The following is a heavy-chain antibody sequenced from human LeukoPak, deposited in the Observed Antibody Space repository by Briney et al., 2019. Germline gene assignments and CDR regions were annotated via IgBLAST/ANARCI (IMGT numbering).Heavy chain of an antibody. J-gene: IGHJ4*02. CDR3: ARASPINDYGDYVSFFDY. CDR1: GGTFSSYA. D-gene: IGHD4-17*01. CDR2: IIPIFGTA. Sequence: SVKVSCKASGGTFSSYAISWVRQAPGQGLEWMGGIIPIFGTANYAQKFQGRVTITADESTSTAYMELSSLRSDDTAVYYCARASPINDYGDYVSFFDYWGQGTLVTVSS. V-gene: IGHV1-69*13.